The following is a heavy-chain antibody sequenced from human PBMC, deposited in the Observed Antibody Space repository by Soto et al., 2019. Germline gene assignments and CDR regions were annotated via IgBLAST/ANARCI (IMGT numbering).Heavy chain of an antibody. V-gene: IGHV4-31*03. CDR1: GGSISSGGYY. D-gene: IGHD2-21*02. CDR2: IYYSGST. Sequence: SETLSLTCTVSGGSISSGGYYWSWIRQHPGKGLEWIGYIYYSGSTYYNPSLKSRVTISVDTSKNQFSLKLSSVAAADTAVYYCASGLSTPTYCGGDCYSAPDYWGQGTLVTVSS. CDR3: ASGLSTPTYCGGDCYSAPDY. J-gene: IGHJ4*02.